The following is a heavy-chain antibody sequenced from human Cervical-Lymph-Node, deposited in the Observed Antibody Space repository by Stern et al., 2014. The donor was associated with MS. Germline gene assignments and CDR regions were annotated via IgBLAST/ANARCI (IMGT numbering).Heavy chain of an antibody. D-gene: IGHD6-13*01. CDR2: IYYSGST. J-gene: IGHJ6*02. CDR3: AREDSSSWYGDGMDV. Sequence: QLQLQESGPGLVKPSQTLSLTCTVSGGSISSGGYYWSWIRQHPGKGLEWIGYIYYSGSTYYNPSLKSRVTISVDTSKNQFSLKLSSVTAADTAVYYCAREDSSSWYGDGMDVWGQGTTVTVSS. V-gene: IGHV4-31*03. CDR1: GGSISSGGYY.